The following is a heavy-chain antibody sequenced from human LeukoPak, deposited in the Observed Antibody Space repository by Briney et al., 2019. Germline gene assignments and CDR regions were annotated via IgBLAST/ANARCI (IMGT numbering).Heavy chain of an antibody. D-gene: IGHD3-22*01. V-gene: IGHV4-4*02. CDR1: GFTFDDYG. CDR2: IYHSGST. Sequence: GSLRLSCAASGFTFDDYGMSWVRQAPGKGLEWIGEIYHSGSTNYNPSLKSRVTISVDKSKNQFSLKLSSVTAADTAVYYCARKLYYYDSSGYYYGTSFDYWGQGTLVTVSS. J-gene: IGHJ4*02. CDR3: ARKLYYYDSSGYYYGTSFDY.